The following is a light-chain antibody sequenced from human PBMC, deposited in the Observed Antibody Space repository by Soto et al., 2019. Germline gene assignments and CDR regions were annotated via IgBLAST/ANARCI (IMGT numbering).Light chain of an antibody. CDR3: QQYGTSPWT. J-gene: IGKJ1*01. V-gene: IGKV3-20*01. CDR1: QSVSGSY. CDR2: GAS. Sequence: PGARATLSCRASQSVSGSYLAWYQQKPGQAPRLLVYGASSRATGIPDRFSGSGSGTDFTLTIGRLEPEDFAVYYCQQYGTSPWTFGQGTKVEIK.